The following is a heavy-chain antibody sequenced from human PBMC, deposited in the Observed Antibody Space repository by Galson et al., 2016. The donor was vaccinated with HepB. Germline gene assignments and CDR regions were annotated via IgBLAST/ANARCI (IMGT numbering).Heavy chain of an antibody. D-gene: IGHD2/OR15-2a*01. V-gene: IGHV3-74*01. J-gene: IGHJ6*02. CDR2: ISTDGRTA. CDR3: AKVIGRDAYYYYGMDV. CDR1: GFTFSSYW. Sequence: SLRLSCAASGFTFSSYWMHWVRQAPGKGLVWVSRISTDGRTANQADFVKGRFTISRENARNTVYLQMNSLTAEDTAVYYCAKVIGRDAYYYYGMDVWGQGTTVTVSS.